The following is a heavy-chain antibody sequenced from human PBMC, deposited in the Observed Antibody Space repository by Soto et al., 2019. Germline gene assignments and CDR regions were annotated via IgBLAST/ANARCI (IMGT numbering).Heavy chain of an antibody. V-gene: IGHV1-8*01. CDR3: ARGLKERGSGSGDYYYYMDV. CDR1: GYTFTSYD. J-gene: IGHJ6*03. Sequence: ASVKVSCKASGYTFTSYDINWVRQATGQGLEWMGWMNPNSGNTGYAQKFQGRVTMTRNTSISTAYMELSSLRSEDTAVYYCARGLKERGSGSGDYYYYMDVWGKGTTVPVSS. D-gene: IGHD3-10*01. CDR2: MNPNSGNT.